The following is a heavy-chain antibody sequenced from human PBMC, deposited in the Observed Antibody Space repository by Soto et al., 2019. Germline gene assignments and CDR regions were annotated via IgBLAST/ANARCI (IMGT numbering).Heavy chain of an antibody. V-gene: IGHV4-30-4*01. Sequence: QVQLQESGPGLVKPSQTLSLTCTVSGGSISSGDYYWSWIRQPPGKGLDWIGYIYYSGSTYYNPSLQSRVTISVDTSKNQCALKLSSVTAADTAVYYCARVQGGGGAMVHNFWGQGTLVTVSS. J-gene: IGHJ4*02. CDR3: ARVQGGGGAMVHNF. CDR1: GGSISSGDYY. CDR2: IYYSGST. D-gene: IGHD5-18*01.